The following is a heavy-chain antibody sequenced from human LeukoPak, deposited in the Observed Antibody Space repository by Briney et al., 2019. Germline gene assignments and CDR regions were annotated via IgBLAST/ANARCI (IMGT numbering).Heavy chain of an antibody. V-gene: IGHV3-7*03. CDR1: GFTFSNYW. J-gene: IGHJ6*02. CDR3: ARGHHGLEV. CDR2: LNQDGSVR. Sequence: GGSLRLSCVASGFTFSNYWMSWVRQAPGKGLEWVANLNQDGSVREYLDSVKGRFTISRDNAENSLFPQMDSLRADDTAVYYCARGHHGLEVWGQGTTVTVSS.